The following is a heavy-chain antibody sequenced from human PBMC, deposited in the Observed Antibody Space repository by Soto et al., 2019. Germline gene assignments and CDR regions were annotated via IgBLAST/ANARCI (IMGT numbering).Heavy chain of an antibody. CDR2: TYFRSRWYN. CDR3: ARDFAYFDS. D-gene: IGHD3-3*01. V-gene: IGHV6-1*01. J-gene: IGHJ4*02. CDR1: GDSVSSNSAA. Sequence: PSQTLSLTCAISGDSVSSNSAAWNWIRQSPSRGLEWLGRTYFRSRWYNDYAVSVKSRISVNPDTSKNQFSLNLDSVTAADTAVYFCARDFAYFDSWGQGTLVTVSS.